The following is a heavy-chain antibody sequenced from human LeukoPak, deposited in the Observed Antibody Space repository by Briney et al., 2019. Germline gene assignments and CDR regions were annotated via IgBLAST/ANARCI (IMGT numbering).Heavy chain of an antibody. Sequence: PGGSLRLSCAASGFTFSSYAMSWVRQAPGKGLEWVSAISGSGGSTYYADSVKGRFTISRDNSKNTLYLQMNSLRAEDTAVYYWGGGYSYGEYYYYYGMDVWGQGTTVTVSS. CDR1: GFTFSSYA. CDR2: ISGSGGST. D-gene: IGHD5-18*01. V-gene: IGHV3-23*01. J-gene: IGHJ6*02. CDR3: GGGYSYGEYYYYYGMDV.